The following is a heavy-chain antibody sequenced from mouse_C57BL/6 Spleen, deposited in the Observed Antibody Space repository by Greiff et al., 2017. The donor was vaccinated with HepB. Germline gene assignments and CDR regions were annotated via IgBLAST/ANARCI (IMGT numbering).Heavy chain of an antibody. D-gene: IGHD2-4*01. Sequence: VKLVESGPGLVAPSQSLSITCTVSGFSLTSYGVHWVRQPPGKGLEWLVVIWSDGSTTYNSALKSRLNISKDNSKSQVFLKMNSLQTDDTAMYYCARQGDYDGDYYAMDYWGQGTSVTVSS. CDR2: IWSDGST. J-gene: IGHJ4*01. CDR3: ARQGDYDGDYYAMDY. CDR1: GFSLTSYG. V-gene: IGHV2-6-1*01.